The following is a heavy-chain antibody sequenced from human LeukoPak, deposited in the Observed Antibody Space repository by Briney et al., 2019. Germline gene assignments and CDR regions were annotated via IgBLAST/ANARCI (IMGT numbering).Heavy chain of an antibody. D-gene: IGHD3-10*01. CDR3: ETQLYWFGELTYYYGMDV. CDR1: GHTFTGYY. CDR2: FDPEDGET. V-gene: IGHV1-24*01. Sequence: GASVEVSCNASGHTFTGYYMHWVRQAPGQGLGWRGGFDPEDGETIYAQKFQGRVTMTEDTSTDTAYMELSSLRSEDTAVYYCETQLYWFGELTYYYGMDVWGQGTTVTVSS. J-gene: IGHJ6*02.